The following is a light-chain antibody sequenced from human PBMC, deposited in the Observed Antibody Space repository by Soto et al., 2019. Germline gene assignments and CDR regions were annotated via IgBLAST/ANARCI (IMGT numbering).Light chain of an antibody. J-gene: IGKJ2*01. Sequence: DLQMTQSPSAMSASVGDRVTITCRASQGISNYLAWFQQKPGQGPKRLIYGASNLQSGVPPRFSGSGSETEFTLPISNLQPEDIANDYFLQNNAYPFTFGQGTKREIK. CDR3: LQNNAYPFT. CDR2: GAS. V-gene: IGKV1-17*03. CDR1: QGISNY.